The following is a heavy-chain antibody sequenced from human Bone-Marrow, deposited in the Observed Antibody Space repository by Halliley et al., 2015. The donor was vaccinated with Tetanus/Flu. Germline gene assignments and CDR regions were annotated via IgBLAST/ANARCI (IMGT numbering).Heavy chain of an antibody. V-gene: IGHV3-30*18. J-gene: IGHJ4*02. CDR3: AKGSMGKEVDWLRRPLLG. CDR2: IFFDRSNE. Sequence: IFFDRSNEYYADSVRGRFTISRDNSKDTLFLQMDSLGGGDTAVYYCAKGSMGKEVDWLRRPLLGWGQGTLVIASS. D-gene: IGHD3-9*01.